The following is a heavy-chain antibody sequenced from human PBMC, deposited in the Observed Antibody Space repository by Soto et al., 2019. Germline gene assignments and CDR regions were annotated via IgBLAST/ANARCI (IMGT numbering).Heavy chain of an antibody. CDR3: ARDRAVAGKRYFDL. CDR1: GGTFSSYA. CDR2: IIPIFGTA. J-gene: IGHJ2*01. V-gene: IGHV1-69*13. Sequence: ASVKVSCKASGGTFSSYAISWVRQAPGQGLEWMGGIIPIFGTANYAQKSQGRVTITADESTSTAYMELSSLRSEDTAVYYCARDRAVAGKRYFDLWGRGTLVTVSS. D-gene: IGHD6-19*01.